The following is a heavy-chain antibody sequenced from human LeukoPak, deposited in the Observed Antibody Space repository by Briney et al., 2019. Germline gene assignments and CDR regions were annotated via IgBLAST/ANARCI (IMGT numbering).Heavy chain of an antibody. CDR2: INRSGST. J-gene: IGHJ4*02. Sequence: SETLSLTCAVYGGPFRGHYWSWIRQPPGKGLEWIGEINRSGSTNYNPSLKSRVTISVDTSKNQFSLKLSSVTAAYTAVYYCARVGEKNYGDFQWGHGDFDYWGQGTLVTVSS. CDR1: GGPFRGHY. V-gene: IGHV4-34*01. D-gene: IGHD4-17*01. CDR3: ARVGEKNYGDFQWGHGDFDY.